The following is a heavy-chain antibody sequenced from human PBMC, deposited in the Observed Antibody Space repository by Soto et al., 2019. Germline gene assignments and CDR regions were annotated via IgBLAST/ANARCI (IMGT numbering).Heavy chain of an antibody. CDR3: ARTYYDFWSDYRTQGINFDS. Sequence: PXGSLRRSCAAAGFTCSSYSMNWVRQAPGKGLEWVSYISSSSTSTIYYADSVKGRFTISRDNAKNSLYLQMNSLRDEDTAVYYCARTYYDFWSDYRTQGINFDSWGQGPPVTVSS. J-gene: IGHJ4*02. CDR1: GFTCSSYS. V-gene: IGHV3-48*02. CDR2: ISSSSTSTI. D-gene: IGHD3-3*01.